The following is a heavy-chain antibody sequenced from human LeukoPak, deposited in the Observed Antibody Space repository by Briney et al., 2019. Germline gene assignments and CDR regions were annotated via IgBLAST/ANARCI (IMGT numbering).Heavy chain of an antibody. CDR1: GFTVSSNY. Sequence: GGSLRLSCAASGFTVSSNYMSWFRQAPGKGLEWVSVIYSGGSTYYADSVKGRFTISRDNSKNTLYLQMNSLRAEDTAVYYCARGLWGYDYVWGWGQGTLVTVSS. CDR3: ARGLWGYDYVWG. J-gene: IGHJ4*02. D-gene: IGHD3-16*01. CDR2: IYSGGST. V-gene: IGHV3-66*01.